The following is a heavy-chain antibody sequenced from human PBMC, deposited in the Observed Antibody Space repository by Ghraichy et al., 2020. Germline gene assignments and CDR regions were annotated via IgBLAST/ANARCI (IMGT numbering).Heavy chain of an antibody. J-gene: IGHJ5*02. Sequence: GSLRLSCAASGFTFSSYSMNWVRQAPGKGLEWVSYISSSSSTIYYADSVKGRFTISRDNAKNSLYLQMNSLRDEDTAVYYCAREAYSSGWGPSGRNWFDPWGQGTLVTVSS. CDR3: AREAYSSGWGPSGRNWFDP. CDR2: ISSSSSTI. D-gene: IGHD6-19*01. V-gene: IGHV3-48*02. CDR1: GFTFSSYS.